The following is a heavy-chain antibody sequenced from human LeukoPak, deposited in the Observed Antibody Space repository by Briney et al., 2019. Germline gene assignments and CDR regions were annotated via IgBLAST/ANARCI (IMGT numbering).Heavy chain of an antibody. D-gene: IGHD2/OR15-2a*01. CDR3: ARQEIIASPWFDP. Sequence: SETLSLTCTVSGGSISSSTYYWGWIRQPPEKGLEWIGSIDYTGSTSHNPSLKSRVTISVDTSKNQLALKLSSVTAADTAVYYCARQEIIASPWFDPWGQGTLVTVSS. J-gene: IGHJ5*02. V-gene: IGHV4-39*01. CDR2: IDYTGST. CDR1: GGSISSSTYY.